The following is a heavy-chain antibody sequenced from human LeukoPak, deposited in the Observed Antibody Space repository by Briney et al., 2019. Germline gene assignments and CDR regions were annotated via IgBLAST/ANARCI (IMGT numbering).Heavy chain of an antibody. CDR3: ARSRFRRVVPPGY. J-gene: IGHJ4*02. D-gene: IGHD3-3*01. CDR2: IYYSGST. Sequence: SETLSLTCTVSGGSISSSSYYWGWIRQPPGKGLEWIGSIYYSGSTNYNPSLKSRVTISVDTSKNQFSLKLGSVTAADTAVYYCARSRFRRVVPPGYWGQGTLVTVSS. CDR1: GGSISSSSYY. V-gene: IGHV4-39*07.